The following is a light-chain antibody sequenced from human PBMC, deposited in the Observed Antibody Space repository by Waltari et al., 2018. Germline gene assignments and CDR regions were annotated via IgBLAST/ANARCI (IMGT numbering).Light chain of an antibody. CDR3: HQSDDWPPYS. CDR1: QRVRSN. CDR2: DGS. J-gene: IGKJ2*03. Sequence: EIVMTQSPATLSVSPGERVTLSCRASQRVRSNLAWYQKKPGQGPNPLSYDGSTRATGIPARLGGSGSGTDFTLTISSLQSEDFASYYCHQSDDWPPYSFGQGTKLEIK. V-gene: IGKV3-15*01.